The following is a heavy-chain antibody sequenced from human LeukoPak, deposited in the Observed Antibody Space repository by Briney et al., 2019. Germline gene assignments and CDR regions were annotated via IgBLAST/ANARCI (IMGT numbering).Heavy chain of an antibody. CDR3: ARGEQQLPYNWFDP. J-gene: IGHJ5*02. CDR2: ISSSGSTI. D-gene: IGHD6-13*01. V-gene: IGHV3-11*01. CDR1: GFTFSDYY. Sequence: PGGSLRLSCAASGFTFSDYYMSWIRQAPGKGLEWVSYISSSGSTIYYADSVKGRFTISRDNAKNSLYLQMNSLRAEDTAVYYGARGEQQLPYNWFDPWGQGTLVTVSS.